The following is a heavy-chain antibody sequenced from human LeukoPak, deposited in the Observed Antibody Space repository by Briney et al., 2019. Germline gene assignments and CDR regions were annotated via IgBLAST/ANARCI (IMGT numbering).Heavy chain of an antibody. D-gene: IGHD3-3*01. V-gene: IGHV3-23*01. J-gene: IGHJ4*02. Sequence: QTGGSLRLSCVASGFTFSSYAMSWVRQAPGKGLEWVSAISGSGGSTYYADSVKGRFTISRDNSKNTLYLQMNSLRAEDTAVYYCANHSPFDDFWSGYSPFDYWGQGTLVTVSS. CDR3: ANHSPFDDFWSGYSPFDY. CDR1: GFTFSSYA. CDR2: ISGSGGST.